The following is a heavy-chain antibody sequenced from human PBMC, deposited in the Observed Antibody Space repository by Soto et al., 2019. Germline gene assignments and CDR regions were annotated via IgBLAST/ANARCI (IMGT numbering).Heavy chain of an antibody. CDR3: AKDEGVGGTLGLFDY. Sequence: QVQLVESGGGAVQPGESLRLSCVASGFDFTYYAMHWVRQAPGKGLESVAVMSSDGSKILHTDSVKGRFTISRDNSKNTLYLQMNSLRKEDTAVYFCAKDEGVGGTLGLFDYWGQGTLVSVSS. D-gene: IGHD1-26*01. CDR2: MSSDGSKI. CDR1: GFDFTYYA. V-gene: IGHV3-30*18. J-gene: IGHJ4*02.